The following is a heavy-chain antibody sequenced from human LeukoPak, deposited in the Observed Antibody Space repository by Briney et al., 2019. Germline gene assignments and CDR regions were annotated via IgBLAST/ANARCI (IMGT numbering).Heavy chain of an antibody. CDR2: IWFDGSNQ. D-gene: IGHD3-10*01. V-gene: IGHV3-33*01. J-gene: IGHJ4*02. CDR3: ARDYYGSGSYYLDY. Sequence: GGSLRLSCAASGFTFRSYGMHWVRLAPGKGLEWVAVIWFDGSNQNYADSVKGRFTISRDNSKNTLYLQMNSLRAEDTAVYYCARDYYGSGSYYLDYWGQGTLVTVSS. CDR1: GFTFRSYG.